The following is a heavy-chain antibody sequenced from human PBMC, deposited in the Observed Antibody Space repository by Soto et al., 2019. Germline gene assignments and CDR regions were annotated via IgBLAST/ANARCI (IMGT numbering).Heavy chain of an antibody. CDR2: ISYDGSNK. D-gene: IGHD3-9*01. J-gene: IGHJ4*02. CDR3: ACADVLRYFDWFPVD. Sequence: GGSLRLSCAASGFTFSSYAMHWVRQAPGKGLEWVAVISYDGSNKYYAGSVKGRFTISRDNSKNTLYLQMNSLRAEDTAVYYCACADVLRYFDWFPVDWGQGTLVTVSS. V-gene: IGHV3-30-3*01. CDR1: GFTFSSYA.